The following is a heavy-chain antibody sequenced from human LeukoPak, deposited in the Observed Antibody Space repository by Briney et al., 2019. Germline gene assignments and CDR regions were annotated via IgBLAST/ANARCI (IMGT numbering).Heavy chain of an antibody. J-gene: IGHJ5*02. CDR2: IYYSGST. V-gene: IGHV4-31*03. Sequence: SQTLSLTCTVSGGSISSGGYYWSWIRQHPGKGLEWIGYIYYSGSTYYNPSLKSRVTISVDTSKNQFSLKLSSVTAPDTAVYYCARARYCSSTSCPNWFDPWGQGTLVTVSS. CDR1: GGSISSGGYY. CDR3: ARARYCSSTSCPNWFDP. D-gene: IGHD2-2*01.